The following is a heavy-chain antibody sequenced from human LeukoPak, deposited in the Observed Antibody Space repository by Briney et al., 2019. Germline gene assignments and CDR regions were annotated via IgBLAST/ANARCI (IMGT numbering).Heavy chain of an antibody. J-gene: IGHJ4*02. V-gene: IGHV3-33*06. CDR3: AKGLGSGYSPFDF. D-gene: IGHD3-22*01. Sequence: GGSLILSCAASGFTFSTYVMHWVRQAPGKGLEWVAGIWHDGSKEYYADSVKGRFTISRENSKNILHMQMNSLRADDTALYYCAKGLGSGYSPFDFWGQGTLVTVSS. CDR1: GFTFSTYV. CDR2: IWHDGSKE.